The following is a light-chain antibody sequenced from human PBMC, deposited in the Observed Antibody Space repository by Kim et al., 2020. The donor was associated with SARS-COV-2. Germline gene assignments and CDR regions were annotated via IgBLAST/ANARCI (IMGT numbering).Light chain of an antibody. CDR1: QSISNN. J-gene: IGKJ2*01. CDR2: GAS. CDR3: HQYNDWPPGDT. Sequence: SPGDRVTLSCRASQSISNNLAWYQVKPGQPPRVLIDGASTRATGVPARFSGSGSGTDFTLTVSSLQSEDFAIYYCHQYNDWPPGDTFGQGTKLEI. V-gene: IGKV3-15*01.